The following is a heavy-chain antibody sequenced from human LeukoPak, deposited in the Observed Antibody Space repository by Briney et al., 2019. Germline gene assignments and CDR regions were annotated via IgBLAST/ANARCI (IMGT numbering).Heavy chain of an antibody. V-gene: IGHV1-46*03. J-gene: IGHJ6*03. CDR1: GYTFTSNY. CDR2: INPSGGST. D-gene: IGHD2-21*02. CDR3: AKGRSDFFAYYYYLDV. Sequence: GASVKFSCKASGYTFTSNYIHWVRQAPGQGLEWMGIINPSGGSTTYAQKFQGGVTMTRDTSTSTVYMELTSLRSEDTAVYYCAKGRSDFFAYYYYLDVWGKGTTVTVSS.